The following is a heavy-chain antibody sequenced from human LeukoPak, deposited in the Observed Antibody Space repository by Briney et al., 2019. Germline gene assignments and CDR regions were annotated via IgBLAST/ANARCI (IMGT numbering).Heavy chain of an antibody. CDR3: ARDLGDSSGYSHYFDY. V-gene: IGHV4-38-2*02. J-gene: IGHJ4*02. D-gene: IGHD3-22*01. CDR2: IHYSGST. Sequence: PSETLSLTCTVSSFSISSGYFWGWVRQPPGKGLEWIGSIHYSGSTYYNPSLKSRVTISVDTSKNQFSLKLSSVTAADTAVYYCARDLGDSSGYSHYFDYWGQGTLVTVSS. CDR1: SFSISSGYF.